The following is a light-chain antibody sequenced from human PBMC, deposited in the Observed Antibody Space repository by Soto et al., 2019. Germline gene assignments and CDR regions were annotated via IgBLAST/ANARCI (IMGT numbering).Light chain of an antibody. CDR2: DVS. Sequence: SVLTQPRSLSGSPGQSVTLSCTGTSSDVGGYNYVSWYQQHPGKAPKLMIYDVSKRPSGLPDRFSGSKSGSTASLTISGLQAEDEADYYCCSYAGTYIYVFGTGTKGNVL. CDR3: CSYAGTYIYV. J-gene: IGLJ1*01. CDR1: SSDVGGYNY. V-gene: IGLV2-11*01.